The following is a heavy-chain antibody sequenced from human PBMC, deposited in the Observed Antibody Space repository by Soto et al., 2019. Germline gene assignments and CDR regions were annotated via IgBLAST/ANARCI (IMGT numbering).Heavy chain of an antibody. D-gene: IGHD6-19*01. V-gene: IGHV4-31*03. J-gene: IGHJ5*02. CDR3: AREVSPNSRGWYTVLVRWFDP. Sequence: QVQLQESGPGLVKPSQTLSLTCTVSGGSVSSGDYYWSRVRQHPGKGLEWIGYVYYTGNTYYNPSLKSRVTISVDTSKNQFSLRLRSVTAADTGVYYCAREVSPNSRGWYTVLVRWFDPWGQGTRVTVSS. CDR2: VYYTGNT. CDR1: GGSVSSGDYY.